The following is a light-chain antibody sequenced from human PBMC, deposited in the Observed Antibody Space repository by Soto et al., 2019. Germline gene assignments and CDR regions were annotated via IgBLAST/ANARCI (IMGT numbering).Light chain of an antibody. CDR3: QKYNSAPLT. J-gene: IGKJ4*01. CDR2: DAN. V-gene: IGKV1-27*01. CDR1: QRISIY. Sequence: DIEMTQSPSSLSASVGDRVTITCRASQRISIYLAWYQQKPGKIPKVLIHDANTFELGVPSRFSGSGSGTEFTLTISSLQPEDGATYYCQKYNSAPLTFGGGTKVEIK.